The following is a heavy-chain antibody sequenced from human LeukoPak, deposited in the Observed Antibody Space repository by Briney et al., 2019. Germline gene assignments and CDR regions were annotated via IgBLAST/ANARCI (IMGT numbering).Heavy chain of an antibody. J-gene: IGHJ6*04. CDR3: ARDSLDIVVVPAAPEGTDYYYYYGMDV. CDR2: IWYDGSHK. D-gene: IGHD2-2*01. V-gene: IGHV3-33*01. Sequence: GGSLRLSCAASGFTFSSYGMHWVRQAPGKGLEWVAVIWYDGSHKYYADSVKGRFTISRDNSKNTLYLQMNSLRAEDTAVYYCARDSLDIVVVPAAPEGTDYYYYYGMDVWGKGTTVTVSS. CDR1: GFTFSSYG.